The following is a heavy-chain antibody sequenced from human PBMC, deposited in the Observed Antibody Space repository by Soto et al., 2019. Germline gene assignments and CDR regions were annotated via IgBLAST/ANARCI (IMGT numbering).Heavy chain of an antibody. Sequence: SETLSLSCTVSGGSISSSSYYWGWIRQPPGKGLEWIGSIYYSGSTYYNPSLKSRVTISVDTSKNQFSLKLSSVTAADTAVYYCARTSTPPPYYDFWSGYYIPYYFDYWGQGTLVTVSS. J-gene: IGHJ4*02. CDR2: IYYSGST. D-gene: IGHD3-3*01. CDR1: GGSISSSSYY. CDR3: ARTSTPPPYYDFWSGYYIPYYFDY. V-gene: IGHV4-39*01.